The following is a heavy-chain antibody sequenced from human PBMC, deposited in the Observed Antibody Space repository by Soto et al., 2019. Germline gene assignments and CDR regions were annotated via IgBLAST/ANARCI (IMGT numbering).Heavy chain of an antibody. V-gene: IGHV3-49*03. CDR3: SRAAEGDCYDSSGPGY. J-gene: IGHJ4*02. D-gene: IGHD3-22*01. Sequence: PGGSLRLSCTASGFTFGDYAMSWFRQAPGKGLEWVGFIRSKAYGGTTEYAASVKGRFTISRDDLKSIAYLQMNSLKTEDTAVYYCSRAAEGDCYDSSGPGYWGQGTLVTVSS. CDR1: GFTFGDYA. CDR2: IRSKAYGGTT.